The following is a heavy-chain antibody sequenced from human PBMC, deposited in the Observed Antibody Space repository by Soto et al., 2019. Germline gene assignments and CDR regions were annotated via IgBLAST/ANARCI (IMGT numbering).Heavy chain of an antibody. Sequence: GGSLRLSCAASGFTFSSYAMHWVRQAPGKGLEWVAVISYDGSNKYYADSVKGRFTISRDNSKNTLYLQMNSLRAEDTAVYYCARARQRYFDWLEFYYYYMDVWGKGTTVTVSS. CDR3: ARARQRYFDWLEFYYYYMDV. D-gene: IGHD3-9*01. J-gene: IGHJ6*03. CDR2: ISYDGSNK. V-gene: IGHV3-30-3*01. CDR1: GFTFSSYA.